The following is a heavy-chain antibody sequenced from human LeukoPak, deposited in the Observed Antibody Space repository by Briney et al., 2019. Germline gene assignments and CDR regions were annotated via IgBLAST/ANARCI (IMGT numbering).Heavy chain of an antibody. CDR1: GYTFTSYY. CDR3: ARSLVQLERRWYMDV. V-gene: IGHV1-46*01. Sequence: GASVKVSCKASGYTFTSYYMHWVRQAPGQGLEWMGIINPGGGSTSYAQKFQGRVTISVDTSKNQFSLKLSSVTAADTAVYYCARSLVQLERRWYMDVWGKGTTVTVSS. J-gene: IGHJ6*03. D-gene: IGHD1-1*01. CDR2: INPGGGST.